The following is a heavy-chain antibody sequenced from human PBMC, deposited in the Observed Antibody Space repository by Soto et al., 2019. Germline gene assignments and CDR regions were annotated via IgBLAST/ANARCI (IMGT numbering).Heavy chain of an antibody. Sequence: GASVKVSCKASGYTFTSYYMHWVRQAPGQGLEWMGIINPSGGSTSYAQKFQGRVTMTRDTSTSTVYMELSSLRSEDTAVYYCARVLSYDSSGGRNWFDPWGQGTLVTVSS. CDR2: INPSGGST. V-gene: IGHV1-46*01. CDR1: GYTFTSYY. J-gene: IGHJ5*02. D-gene: IGHD3-22*01. CDR3: ARVLSYDSSGGRNWFDP.